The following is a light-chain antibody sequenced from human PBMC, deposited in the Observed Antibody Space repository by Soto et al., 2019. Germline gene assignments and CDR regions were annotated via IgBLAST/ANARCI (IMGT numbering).Light chain of an antibody. CDR2: EVT. J-gene: IGLJ2*01. CDR1: SSDVGGYNY. V-gene: IGLV2-8*01. CDR3: QSYDSSLSGSV. Sequence: QSALTQPPSASGSPGQSLTISCTGTSSDVGGYNYVSWYQQRPGKAPKLVIYEVTKRPSGVPDRFSGSKSGTSASLAITGLQAEDEADYYCQSYDSSLSGSVFGGGTKLTVL.